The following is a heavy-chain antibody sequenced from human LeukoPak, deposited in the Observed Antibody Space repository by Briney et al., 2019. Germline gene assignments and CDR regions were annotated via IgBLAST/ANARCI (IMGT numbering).Heavy chain of an antibody. CDR2: IYYSGST. CDR1: GGSISSYY. J-gene: IGHJ3*02. CDR3: ARFMAGGYDSSGYYYSHDAFDI. D-gene: IGHD3-22*01. V-gene: IGHV4-59*01. Sequence: SETLSLTCTVSGGSISSYYWSWIRQPPGKGLEWIGYIYYSGSTNYNPSLKSRVTISVDTSKNQFSLKLSSVTAADTAVYYCARFMAGGYDSSGYYYSHDAFDIWGQGTMVTVSS.